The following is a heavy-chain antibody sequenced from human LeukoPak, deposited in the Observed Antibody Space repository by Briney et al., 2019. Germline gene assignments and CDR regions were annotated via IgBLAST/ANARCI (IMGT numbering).Heavy chain of an antibody. J-gene: IGHJ4*02. Sequence: SETLSLTCTVSGVSTTNGIYYWAWIRQPPGKGLEWIGSVHNVGGTYYNLSLRSRVTMSIDTSKNQFSLRLNSVTAADMAVYYCARHAEYNSGWHFYLDHWGQGILVAVSS. CDR2: VHNVGGT. V-gene: IGHV4-39*01. CDR3: ARHAEYNSGWHFYLDH. D-gene: IGHD6-19*01. CDR1: GVSTTNGIYY.